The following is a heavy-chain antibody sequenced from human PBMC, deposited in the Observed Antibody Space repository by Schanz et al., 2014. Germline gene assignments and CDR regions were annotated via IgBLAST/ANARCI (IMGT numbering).Heavy chain of an antibody. CDR1: GFTFSGYD. CDR2: IRYDGRNK. CDR3: GRDYSGGALDY. D-gene: IGHD6-19*01. J-gene: IGHJ4*02. Sequence: GGSLRLSCAASGFTFSGYDIHWVRQAPGKGLEWVAVIRYDGRNKNFVESVKGRFTLSRDNSKNTMDLQMNSLRPEDTAVYYCGRDYSGGALDYWGQGTLVTVSS. V-gene: IGHV3-30*02.